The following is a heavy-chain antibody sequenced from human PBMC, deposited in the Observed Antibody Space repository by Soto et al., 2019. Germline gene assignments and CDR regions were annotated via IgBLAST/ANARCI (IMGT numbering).Heavy chain of an antibody. Sequence: SETLSLTCTVSGGSISNAAYSWSWIRQPPGKGLEWIGYIYPSGMPFYNPSLRSRVTISIDRSNDQFSLNLKSVTAADTAVYYCARDKYSGSPHYYFDYWGQGTLVTVSS. CDR3: ARDKYSGSPHYYFDY. J-gene: IGHJ4*02. V-gene: IGHV4-30-2*01. D-gene: IGHD1-26*01. CDR2: IYPSGMP. CDR1: GGSISNAAYS.